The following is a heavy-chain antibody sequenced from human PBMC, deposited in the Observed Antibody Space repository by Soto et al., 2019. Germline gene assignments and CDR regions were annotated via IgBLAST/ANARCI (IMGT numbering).Heavy chain of an antibody. CDR1: RYTFTEYY. V-gene: IGHV1-2*02. Sequence: ASVKVSCKASRYTFTEYYIHWVRQAPGQGLEWMGWINPNSGDTNYAQKFQGRVTMTRDTSISTAYMELSRLRSEDTAVYYCARALVVPAAIFYYYYGMDVWGQGTTVTVSS. D-gene: IGHD2-2*01. CDR3: ARALVVPAAIFYYYYGMDV. CDR2: INPNSGDT. J-gene: IGHJ6*02.